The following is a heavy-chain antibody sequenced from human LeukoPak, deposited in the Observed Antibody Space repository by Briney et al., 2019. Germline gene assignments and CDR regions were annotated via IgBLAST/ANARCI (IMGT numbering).Heavy chain of an antibody. J-gene: IGHJ4*02. D-gene: IGHD3-22*01. CDR3: ARASYSYDINGWVPFDY. V-gene: IGHV4-39*07. CDR2: IFYSGST. Sequence: SETLSLTCTVSGGSISTSNYYWGWIRQPPGKGLEWIGNIFYSGSTYYSPSLRSRVTISLDTSRNQFSLKLNSVTAADTAVYYCARASYSYDINGWVPFDYWGQGTLVTVSS. CDR1: GGSISTSNYY.